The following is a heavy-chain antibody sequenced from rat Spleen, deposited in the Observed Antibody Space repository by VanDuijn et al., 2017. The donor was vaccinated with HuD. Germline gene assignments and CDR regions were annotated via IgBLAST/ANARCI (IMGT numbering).Heavy chain of an antibody. Sequence: EVQLVESGGDLVQPGRSVKLSCAASGFTFSSFPMAWVRQAPTKGLEWVATISTRGGSTYYRDSVKGRFTISRDNAKSTLYLQMDSLRSEDTATYYCARGGTDYWGQGVMVTVSS. V-gene: IGHV5-46*01. CDR2: ISTRGGST. J-gene: IGHJ2*01. D-gene: IGHD4-3*01. CDR1: GFTFSSFP. CDR3: ARGGTDY.